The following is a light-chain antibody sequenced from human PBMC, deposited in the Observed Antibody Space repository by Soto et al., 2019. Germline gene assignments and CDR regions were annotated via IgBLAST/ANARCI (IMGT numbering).Light chain of an antibody. J-gene: IGLJ2*01. CDR3: RSFAGGGNPVL. Sequence: QSVLTQPPSASGSLGQSVTISCTGTSSDVGGYNYVSWHQQHPGKAPKVMIYEVTKRPPGVPDRFSGSKSGNTASLTVSGLQAEYEADYYCRSFAGGGNPVLLGGGTKLTVL. CDR2: EVT. CDR1: SSDVGGYNY. V-gene: IGLV2-8*01.